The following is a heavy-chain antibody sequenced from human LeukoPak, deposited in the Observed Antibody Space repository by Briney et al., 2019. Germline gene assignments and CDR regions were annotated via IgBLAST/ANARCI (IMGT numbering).Heavy chain of an antibody. J-gene: IGHJ4*02. CDR1: GFTFRRYG. V-gene: IGHV4-38-2*01. CDR2: IYHSGST. CDR3: ARGDIAVAGNYFDY. D-gene: IGHD6-19*01. Sequence: GSLRLSCAASGFTFRRYGMTWVRQAPGKGLEWIGSIYHSGSTYYNPSLKSRVTISVDTSKSQFSLKLSSVTAADTAVYYCARGDIAVAGNYFDYWGQGTLVTVSS.